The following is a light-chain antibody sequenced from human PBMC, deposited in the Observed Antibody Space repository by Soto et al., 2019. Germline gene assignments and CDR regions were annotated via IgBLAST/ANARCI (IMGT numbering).Light chain of an antibody. Sequence: EIVLTQSPGTLSLSPGERATLSCRASQSVSNNYLAWYQQNPGQAPRLLIYGASSRATGIPDRFSGSGSGTDFTLTISRLEPEDFAVYYCQQYGSSPRTLGQGTKVEIK. CDR3: QQYGSSPRT. CDR2: GAS. V-gene: IGKV3-20*01. J-gene: IGKJ1*01. CDR1: QSVSNNY.